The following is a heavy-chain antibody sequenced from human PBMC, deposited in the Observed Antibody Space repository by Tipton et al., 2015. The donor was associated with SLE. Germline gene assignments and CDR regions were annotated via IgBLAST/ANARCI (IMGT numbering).Heavy chain of an antibody. Sequence: LRLSCAASGFTFSSYAMHWVRQAPGKGLEWVGAIDHSGSTNYKPSLKSRLTISVDTSKNQFSLRLTSVTAADTAVYYCARAKVEETTFKYFFNGLDVWGRGTTVTVS. CDR2: IDHSGST. J-gene: IGHJ6*02. V-gene: IGHV4-34*01. CDR3: ARAKVEETTFKYFFNGLDV. CDR1: GFTFSSYA. D-gene: IGHD2/OR15-2a*01.